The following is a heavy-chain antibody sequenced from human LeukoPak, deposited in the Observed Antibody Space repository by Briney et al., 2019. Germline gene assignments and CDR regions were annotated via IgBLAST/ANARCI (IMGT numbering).Heavy chain of an antibody. CDR3: ARDRGYCSSTSCYYDY. D-gene: IGHD2-2*01. CDR2: ISRGSTI. J-gene: IGHJ4*02. CDR1: GFTFSDYY. Sequence: PGGSLRLSCAASGFTFSDYYMSWIRQAPGKGLEWVSYISRGSTIYYADSVKGRFTISRDNAKNSLYLQMNSLRAEDTAVYYCARDRGYCSSTSCYYDYWGQGTLVTVSS. V-gene: IGHV3-11*01.